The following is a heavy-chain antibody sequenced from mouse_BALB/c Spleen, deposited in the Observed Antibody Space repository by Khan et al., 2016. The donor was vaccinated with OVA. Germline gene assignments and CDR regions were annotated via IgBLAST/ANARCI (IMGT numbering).Heavy chain of an antibody. CDR1: GYTFTSYW. Sequence: QVQLQQSGAELAKPGASVKMSCKASGYTFTSYWMHWVKQRPGQGLEWIGYINPSTGYTEYNQKFKDKATLTADKSSSTAYMQLSSLTSEDTAVYYCARDGNYNYWGQGTTLTVSS. J-gene: IGHJ2*01. CDR3: ARDGNYNY. CDR2: INPSTGYT. D-gene: IGHD2-1*01. V-gene: IGHV1-7*01.